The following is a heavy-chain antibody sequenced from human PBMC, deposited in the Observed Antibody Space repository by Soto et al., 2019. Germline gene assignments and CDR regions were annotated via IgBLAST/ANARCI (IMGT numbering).Heavy chain of an antibody. V-gene: IGHV4-31*03. D-gene: IGHD6-6*01. CDR2: IYYSGST. CDR3: ARGPPLSSIAARLLAFDI. CDR1: GGSISSGGYY. J-gene: IGHJ3*02. Sequence: LSETLSLTCTVSGGSISSGGYYWSWIRQHPGKGLEWIGYIYYSGSTYYNPSLKSRVTISVDTSKNQFSLKLSSVTAADTAVYYCARGPPLSSIAARLLAFDIWGQGTMVTVSS.